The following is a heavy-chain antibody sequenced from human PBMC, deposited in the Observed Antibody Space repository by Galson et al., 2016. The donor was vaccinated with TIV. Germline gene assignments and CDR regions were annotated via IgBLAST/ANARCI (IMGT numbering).Heavy chain of an antibody. V-gene: IGHV5-51*03. J-gene: IGHJ4*02. CDR2: IYPADSDT. CDR3: ARLLTYCNCTTCTTFGYFYF. D-gene: IGHD2-2*01. Sequence: QSGAEVKKPGDSLKISCKTSGYRFTNSWIAWVRQMPGKGLEWMGVIYPADSDTTYRPSLQGQVTMSVDKSISTAYLQWSSLKASDTAMYYCARLLTYCNCTTCTTFGYFYFWGQGTLVTVSS. CDR1: GYRFTNSW.